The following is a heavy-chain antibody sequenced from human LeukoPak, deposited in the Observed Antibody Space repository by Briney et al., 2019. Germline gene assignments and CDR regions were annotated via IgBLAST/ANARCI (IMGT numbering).Heavy chain of an antibody. Sequence: GGSLRLSRAASGFTFSSYGMHWVRQAPGKGLEWVAIMWYDGSNKYYTDSVKGRFTISRDNSKNTLYLQMNSLRVEDTAVYYCAREDTALVIAYWGQGTLVTVSS. V-gene: IGHV3-33*01. D-gene: IGHD5-18*01. J-gene: IGHJ4*02. CDR3: AREDTALVIAY. CDR2: MWYDGSNK. CDR1: GFTFSSYG.